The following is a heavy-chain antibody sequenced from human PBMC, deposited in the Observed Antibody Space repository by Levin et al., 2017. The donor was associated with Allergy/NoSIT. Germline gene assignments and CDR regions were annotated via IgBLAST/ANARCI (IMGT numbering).Heavy chain of an antibody. CDR2: ISDSGSRT. CDR1: GITFSSYA. J-gene: IGHJ4*02. Sequence: GESLKISCAASGITFSSYAMSWVRQAPGKGPEWVAAISDSGSRTYYRSSVKGRFTISRDNSKSTLYLQMNSLRAEDTAVYYGSNGNYGEFSLKGWGQGTLVTVSS. V-gene: IGHV3-23*01. D-gene: IGHD4-17*01. CDR3: SNGNYGEFSLKG.